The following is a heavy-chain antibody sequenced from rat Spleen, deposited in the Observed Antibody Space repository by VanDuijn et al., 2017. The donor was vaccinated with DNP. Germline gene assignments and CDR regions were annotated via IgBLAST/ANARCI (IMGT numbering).Heavy chain of an antibody. Sequence: EVQLVESGGGVVQPGRSLKLSCVASGFSFSDYYMAWVRQSPKRGLEWVASISYEGFTTYYGDSVKGRFTISRDNAKSTLYLQMNSLRSEDTASYYCASHTYYGYDYFVYWGQGVMVTVSS. J-gene: IGHJ2*01. CDR3: ASHTYYGYDYFVY. D-gene: IGHD1-9*01. CDR2: ISYEGFTT. V-gene: IGHV5-22*01. CDR1: GFSFSDYY.